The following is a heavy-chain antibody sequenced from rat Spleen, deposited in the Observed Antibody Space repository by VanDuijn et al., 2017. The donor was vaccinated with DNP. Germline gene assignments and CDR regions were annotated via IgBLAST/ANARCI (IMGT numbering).Heavy chain of an antibody. V-gene: IGHV5-25*01. CDR3: VTHNNYDC. J-gene: IGHJ2*01. CDR1: GFTFSNYD. D-gene: IGHD1-10*01. CDR2: ISPSGSST. Sequence: EVQLVESGGGLVQPGRSVKLSCAASGFTFSNYDMAWVRQAPEKGLEWVAAISPSGSSTYYPDSVKGRFTISRDDAKSSLYLQMNSLKSEDTATYYCVTHNNYDCWGQGVMITVSS.